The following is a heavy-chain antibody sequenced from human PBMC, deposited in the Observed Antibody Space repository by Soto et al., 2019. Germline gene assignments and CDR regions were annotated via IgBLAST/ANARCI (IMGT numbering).Heavy chain of an antibody. CDR1: GHMFV. V-gene: IGHV1-18*01. CDR2: ISAYTGST. CDR3: ATVAPPDSDYYYSGMDV. Sequence: GASVKVSCKAYGHMFVSWVRQAPGQGLEWMGWISAYTGSTNHAQKFQDRVTMAIDTSTSTASMELTSLTSDDTAVYYCATVAPPDSDYYYSGMDVWGQGTTVTVSS. J-gene: IGHJ6*02. D-gene: IGHD3-22*01.